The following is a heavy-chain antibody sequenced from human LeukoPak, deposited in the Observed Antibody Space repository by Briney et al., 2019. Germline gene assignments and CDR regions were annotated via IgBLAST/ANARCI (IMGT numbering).Heavy chain of an antibody. J-gene: IGHJ3*02. V-gene: IGHV4-59*08. CDR3: ARAFRGIFGVFEAFDI. CDR1: GGSVSSYY. D-gene: IGHD3-3*01. CDR2: IHDSGTT. Sequence: PSETLSLTCTVSGGSVSSYYWSWIRQPPGKGLEWFGYIHDSGTTNYNPSLKSRVTISVDTSKNQFSLKLSSVTAADTAVYYCARAFRGIFGVFEAFDIWGQGTMVTVSS.